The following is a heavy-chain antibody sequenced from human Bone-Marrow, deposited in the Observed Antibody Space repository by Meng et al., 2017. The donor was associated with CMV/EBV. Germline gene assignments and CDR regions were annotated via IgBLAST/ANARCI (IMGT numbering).Heavy chain of an antibody. D-gene: IGHD2-2*02. Sequence: GSLRLSCTVSGGSISSYYWSWIRQPPGKGLEWIGYIYYSGSTNYNPSLKSRVTISVDTSKNQFSLKLSSVTAADTAVYYCARDAVVPAAITQSADYYYYGMDVWGPGTTVPVSS. CDR2: IYYSGST. V-gene: IGHV4-59*01. J-gene: IGHJ6*01. CDR1: GGSISSYY. CDR3: ARDAVVPAAITQSADYYYYGMDV.